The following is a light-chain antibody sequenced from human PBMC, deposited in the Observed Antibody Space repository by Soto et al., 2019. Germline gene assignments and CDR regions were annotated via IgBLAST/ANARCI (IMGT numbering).Light chain of an antibody. CDR3: QQRHMWPIT. CDR1: QSVRSTY. J-gene: IGKJ5*01. CDR2: GVS. Sequence: EIVMTQSPVTLSVSPGERATLSCRASQSVRSTYLAWYQQKPGQAPRLLIFGVSNRATGIPDRFSASGSGTDFTLTISSLEPEDSAVYYCQQRHMWPITFGQGTRLEIK. V-gene: IGKV3D-20*02.